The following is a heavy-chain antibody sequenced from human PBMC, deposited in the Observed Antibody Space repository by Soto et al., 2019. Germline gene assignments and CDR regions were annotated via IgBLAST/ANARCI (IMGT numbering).Heavy chain of an antibody. Sequence: QVQLVESGGGVVQPGRSLRLSCAASGFTFSSYGMHWVRQAPGKGLEWVAVIWYDGSNKYYADSVKGRFTISRDNSKNTLYLQMNSLSAEDTAVYYCARDRGWIQLWSGPFDYWGQGTLVTVSS. CDR2: IWYDGSNK. V-gene: IGHV3-33*01. D-gene: IGHD5-18*01. CDR3: ARDRGWIQLWSGPFDY. CDR1: GFTFSSYG. J-gene: IGHJ4*02.